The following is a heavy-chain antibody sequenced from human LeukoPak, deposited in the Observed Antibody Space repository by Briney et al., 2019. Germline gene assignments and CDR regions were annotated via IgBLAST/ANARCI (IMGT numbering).Heavy chain of an antibody. J-gene: IGHJ4*02. CDR3: ARDYQGGYGDKTVDY. CDR1: GGSFSGYY. D-gene: IGHD5-18*01. V-gene: IGHV4-34*01. Sequence: SETLSLTCAVYGGSFSGYYWSWIRQPPGKGLQWIGQINHSGSTNYNPSLKSRVTISVDTSKNQFSLKLSSVTAADTAVYYCARDYQGGYGDKTVDYWGQGTLVTVSS. CDR2: INHSGST.